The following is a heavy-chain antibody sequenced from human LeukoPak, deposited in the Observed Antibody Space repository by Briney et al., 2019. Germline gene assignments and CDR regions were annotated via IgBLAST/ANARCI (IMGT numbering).Heavy chain of an antibody. CDR1: GGSISSYY. V-gene: IGHV4-59*01. Sequence: SETLSLTCTVSGGSISSYYWSWIRQPPGKGLDWIGYIYYSGSTNYNPSLKSRVTISVDTSKNQFSLKLSSVTAADTAVYYCARGVTMVRGVIDYYMDAWGKGTTVTVSS. D-gene: IGHD3-10*01. CDR3: ARGVTMVRGVIDYYMDA. J-gene: IGHJ6*03. CDR2: IYYSGST.